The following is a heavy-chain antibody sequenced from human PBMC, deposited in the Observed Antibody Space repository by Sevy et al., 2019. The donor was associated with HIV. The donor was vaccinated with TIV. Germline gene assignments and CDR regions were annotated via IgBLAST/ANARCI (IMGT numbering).Heavy chain of an antibody. V-gene: IGHV3-23*01. CDR1: GFTFSSYA. D-gene: IGHD6-13*01. CDR3: AKKGKLPEAADGIIDY. CDR2: ISGSGGST. J-gene: IGHJ4*02. Sequence: GGSLRLSCAASGFTFSSYAMSWVRQAPGKGLEWVSAISGSGGSTYYADSVKGRFTISRDNSKNTLYLQMNSLRAEDTAVYYCAKKGKLPEAADGIIDYWGQGTLVTVSS.